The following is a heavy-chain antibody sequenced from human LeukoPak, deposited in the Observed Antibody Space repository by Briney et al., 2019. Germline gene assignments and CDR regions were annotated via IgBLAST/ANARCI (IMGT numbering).Heavy chain of an antibody. V-gene: IGHV4-39*01. CDR3: ARLRDGRWLLEY. CDR2: IDYSGTT. D-gene: IGHD5-24*01. CDR1: GGSISSSGYY. Sequence: SETLSLTCTAFGGSISSSGYYWGWIRQPPGKGLERIASIDYSGTTYYNPSLKSRVTISEDRSKNQFSLKLSSVTAADTAVYYCARLRDGRWLLEYWGQGTLVTVSS. J-gene: IGHJ4*02.